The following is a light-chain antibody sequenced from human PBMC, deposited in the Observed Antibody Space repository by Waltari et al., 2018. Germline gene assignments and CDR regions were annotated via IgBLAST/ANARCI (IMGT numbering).Light chain of an antibody. CDR1: QSVNSN. CDR3: QQYNDWVT. J-gene: IGKJ5*01. Sequence: DTVMTQSPVTLSVSPGERATLSCRASQSVNSNLAWYQQNPGQAPRLLIYGASTRATGIPARFSGFGSGTEFILTISSLQSEDFAVYYCQQYNDWVTFGQGTRLEIK. CDR2: GAS. V-gene: IGKV3D-15*01.